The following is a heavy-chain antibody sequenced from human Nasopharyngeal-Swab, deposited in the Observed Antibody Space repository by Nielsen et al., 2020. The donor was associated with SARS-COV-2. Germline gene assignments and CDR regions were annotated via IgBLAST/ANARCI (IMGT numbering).Heavy chain of an antibody. D-gene: IGHD3-22*01. Sequence: GPTLVKRTQTVTLTCTFSGFSLSTSGVGGGWIRQPQGKALEWLALIYWDDDKRYRPSLKSRLTITKDTSKNQVVLTMTNMDPVDTATYYCAHSAAYYYDSSGYYPEGFDYWGQGTLVTVSS. J-gene: IGHJ4*02. V-gene: IGHV2-5*02. CDR1: GFSLSTSGVG. CDR2: IYWDDDK. CDR3: AHSAAYYYDSSGYYPEGFDY.